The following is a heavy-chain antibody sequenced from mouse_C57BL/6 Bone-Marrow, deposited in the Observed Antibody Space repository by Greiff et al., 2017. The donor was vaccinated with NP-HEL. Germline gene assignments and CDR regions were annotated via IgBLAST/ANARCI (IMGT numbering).Heavy chain of an antibody. D-gene: IGHD1-1*01. V-gene: IGHV1-81*01. CDR3: ARMITTVVEERYFDV. CDR2: IYPRSGNT. CDR1: GYTFTSYG. Sequence: QVQLQQSGAELARPGASVKLSCKASGYTFTSYGISWVKQRTGQGLEWIGEIYPRSGNTYYNEQFKGKATLTADKSSSTAYMELRSLTSEYAAVYCCARMITTVVEERYFDVWGTGTTVTVS. J-gene: IGHJ1*03.